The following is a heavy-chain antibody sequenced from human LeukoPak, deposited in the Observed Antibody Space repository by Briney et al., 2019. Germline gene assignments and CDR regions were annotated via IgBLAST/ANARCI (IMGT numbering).Heavy chain of an antibody. CDR3: AKERTGGWPFDY. Sequence: GGSLRLSCAASGVTFSSYAMSWVRQAPGKGLEWVSGISGSRGTTYYADSVKGRLTISRDNSKNTLYLQMNSLRADDTAVYYCAKERTGGWPFDYWGQGTLVTVSS. V-gene: IGHV3-23*01. D-gene: IGHD6-19*01. CDR1: GVTFSSYA. CDR2: ISGSRGTT. J-gene: IGHJ4*02.